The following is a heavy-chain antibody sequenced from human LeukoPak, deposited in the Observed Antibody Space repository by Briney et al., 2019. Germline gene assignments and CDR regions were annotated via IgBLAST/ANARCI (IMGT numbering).Heavy chain of an antibody. CDR2: IKEGGSDK. V-gene: IGHV3-7*01. CDR1: GFTFNSYF. J-gene: IGHJ4*02. Sequence: GGSLRLSCAASGFTFNSYFMSWVRQAPGKGLEWVANIKEGGSDKYYVDSVKGRFTISRDNTRNSLSLQMNTLRPEDTAVYYCARYFRGSPNYYNDYWGQGTLVTVSS. D-gene: IGHD3-10*01. CDR3: ARYFRGSPNYYNDY.